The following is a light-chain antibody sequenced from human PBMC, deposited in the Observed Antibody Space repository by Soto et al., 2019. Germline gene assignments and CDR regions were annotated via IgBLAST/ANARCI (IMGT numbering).Light chain of an antibody. CDR1: QSISSS. CDR2: DAS. V-gene: IGKV3-11*01. Sequence: EIVLTQSPATLSLSPGERATLSCRASQSISSSLAWYQQKPGQAPRLLIYDASTRATGFPARFSGSGSGTDFTLTIGSLEPEDFAVYYCQQYNNWPPITFGQGTKVEIK. CDR3: QQYNNWPPIT. J-gene: IGKJ1*01.